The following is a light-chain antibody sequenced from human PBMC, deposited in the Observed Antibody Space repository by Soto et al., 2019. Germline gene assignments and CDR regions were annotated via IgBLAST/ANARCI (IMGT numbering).Light chain of an antibody. CDR2: DAS. CDR1: QNIRRF. CDR3: QQRSNWLWT. J-gene: IGKJ1*01. V-gene: IGKV3-11*01. Sequence: DIVLTQSPATLSLSLGERATLSCRASQNIRRFLAWYQHKPGQAPRLLIYDASSRATGIPARFSGSGSGTDFTLTISNVEPGDSAVYYCQQRSNWLWTFGQGTKVDSK.